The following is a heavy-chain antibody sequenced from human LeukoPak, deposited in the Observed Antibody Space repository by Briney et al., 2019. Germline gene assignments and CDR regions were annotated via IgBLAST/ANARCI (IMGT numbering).Heavy chain of an antibody. CDR3: ARAATMVRGVIRYYYYYGMDV. V-gene: IGHV1-8*01. CDR2: MNPNSGNT. Sequence: ASVKVSCKASGYTFTSYDINWVGQATGQGLEWMGWMNPNSGNTGYAQKFQGRVTMTRNTSISTAYMELSSLRSEDTAVYYCARAATMVRGVIRYYYYYGMDVWGQGTTVTVSS. D-gene: IGHD3-10*01. J-gene: IGHJ6*02. CDR1: GYTFTSYD.